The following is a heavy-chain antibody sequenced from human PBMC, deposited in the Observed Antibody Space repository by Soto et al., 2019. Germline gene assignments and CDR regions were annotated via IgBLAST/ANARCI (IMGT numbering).Heavy chain of an antibody. CDR1: GYTFTSYY. J-gene: IGHJ4*02. CDR3: AREPLSGIAAATFDY. Sequence: ASVKVSCKASGYTFTSYYMHWVRQAPGQGLEWMGIINPSGGSTYYNPSLKSRVTISVDTSKNQFSLKLSSVTAADTAVYYCAREPLSGIAAATFDYWGQGTLVTVSS. V-gene: IGHV1-46*01. CDR2: INPSGGST. D-gene: IGHD6-13*01.